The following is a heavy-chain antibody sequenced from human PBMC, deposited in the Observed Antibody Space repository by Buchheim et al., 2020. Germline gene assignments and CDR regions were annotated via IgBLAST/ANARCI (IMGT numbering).Heavy chain of an antibody. V-gene: IGHV3-48*03. CDR3: AREFRYDYGDYWFDP. CDR2: ISSSGSTI. D-gene: IGHD4-17*01. Sequence: VQLVESGGGVVQPGRSLRLSCAASGFTFSSYEMNWVRQAPGKGLEWVSYISSSGSTIYYADSVKGRFTISRDNAKNSLYLQMNSLRAEDTAVYYCAREFRYDYGDYWFDPWGQGTL. J-gene: IGHJ5*02. CDR1: GFTFSSYE.